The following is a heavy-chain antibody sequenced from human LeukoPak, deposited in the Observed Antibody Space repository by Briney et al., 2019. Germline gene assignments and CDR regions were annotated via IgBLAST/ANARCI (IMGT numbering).Heavy chain of an antibody. CDR3: ARAGHDSGWYIDDY. J-gene: IGHJ4*02. V-gene: IGHV3-23*01. CDR2: IFPSGGEI. Sequence: GGSLRLSCAASGFTFSTFAMIWVRQPPGKGLEWVSSIFPSGGEIHYADSVRGRFTISRDNSKSTLSLQMNSLRAEDTAVYYCARAGHDSGWYIDDYWGQGTLVTVSS. CDR1: GFTFSTFA. D-gene: IGHD6-19*01.